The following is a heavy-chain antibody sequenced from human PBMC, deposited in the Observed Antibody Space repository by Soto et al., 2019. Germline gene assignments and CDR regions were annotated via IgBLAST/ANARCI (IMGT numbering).Heavy chain of an antibody. Sequence: SETLSLTCTVSGDSTTRSSYLGWIRQPPGKGLEWIGSIYSTGNTYYNPSLNSQVTISVDTSKNQFSLNVISVTAADTAVYYCRRSSRYSTDVWGQGTTVT. V-gene: IGHV4-39*01. CDR3: RRSSRYSTDV. D-gene: IGHD6-13*01. CDR2: IYSTGNT. J-gene: IGHJ6*02. CDR1: GDSTTRSSY.